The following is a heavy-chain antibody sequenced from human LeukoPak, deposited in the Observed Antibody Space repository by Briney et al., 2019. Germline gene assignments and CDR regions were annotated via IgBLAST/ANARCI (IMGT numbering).Heavy chain of an antibody. D-gene: IGHD6-19*01. J-gene: IGHJ5*02. CDR3: ARWQSGFDP. CDR1: GFTFSNYW. Sequence: TGGSLRLSCTASGFTFSNYWMSWVRQVPGKGPEWVANIKQDGSEKYYVDSVEGRFAVSRDNAQNSLYLQMNSLRVEDTAVYYCARWQSGFDPWGQGTLVTVSS. CDR2: IKQDGSEK. V-gene: IGHV3-7*01.